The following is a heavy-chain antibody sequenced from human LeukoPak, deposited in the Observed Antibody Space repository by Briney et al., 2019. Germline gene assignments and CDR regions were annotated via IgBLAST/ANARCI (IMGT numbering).Heavy chain of an antibody. CDR1: GFTFSSYW. CDR3: ARRSKKWLGNYYYYYMDV. J-gene: IGHJ6*03. Sequence: GSLRLSCAASGFTFSSYWMSWVRQPPGKGLEWIGEINHSGSTNYNPSLKSRVTISVDTSKNQFSLKLSSVTAADTAVYYCARRSKKWLGNYYYYYMDVWGKETTVTISS. CDR2: INHSGST. D-gene: IGHD5-12*01. V-gene: IGHV4-34*01.